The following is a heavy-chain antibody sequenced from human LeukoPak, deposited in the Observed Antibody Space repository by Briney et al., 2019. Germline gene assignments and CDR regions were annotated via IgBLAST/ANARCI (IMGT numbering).Heavy chain of an antibody. Sequence: SETLSLTCTVSGGSISSSSYYWGWIRQPPEKGLEWIGSIYYSGSTYYNPSLKSRVTISVDTSKNQFSLKLSSVTAADTAVYYCARLGYCGDCYSGGFDYWGQGTLVTVSS. J-gene: IGHJ4*02. D-gene: IGHD2-21*01. CDR3: ARLGYCGDCYSGGFDY. V-gene: IGHV4-39*01. CDR1: GGSISSSSYY. CDR2: IYYSGST.